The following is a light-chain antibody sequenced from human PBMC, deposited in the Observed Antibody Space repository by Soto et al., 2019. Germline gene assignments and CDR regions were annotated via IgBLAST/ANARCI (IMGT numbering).Light chain of an antibody. CDR3: QQYGSSGT. J-gene: IGKJ1*01. V-gene: IGKV3-20*01. Sequence: EIVMTQSPATLSVSPRERATLSCRASQSVSNNYLAWYQPKPRKAPRLLIYGASNRATGIPDRLSGSGSGTDFTLTISRLEPEDFAVYYCQQYGSSGTFGQGTKVDIK. CDR2: GAS. CDR1: QSVSNNY.